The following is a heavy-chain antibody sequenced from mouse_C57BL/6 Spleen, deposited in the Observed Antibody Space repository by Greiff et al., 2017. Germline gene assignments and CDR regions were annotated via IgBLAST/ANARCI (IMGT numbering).Heavy chain of an antibody. J-gene: IGHJ2*01. V-gene: IGHV1-69*01. Sequence: VQLQQPGAELVMPGASVKLSCKASGYTFTSYWMHWVKQRPGQGLEWIGEIDPSDSYTNYNQKFKGKSTLTVDKSSSTAYMQLSSLTSEGSAVYYCARSKAAQATPFDYWGQGTTLTVSS. D-gene: IGHD3-2*02. CDR3: ARSKAAQATPFDY. CDR1: GYTFTSYW. CDR2: IDPSDSYT.